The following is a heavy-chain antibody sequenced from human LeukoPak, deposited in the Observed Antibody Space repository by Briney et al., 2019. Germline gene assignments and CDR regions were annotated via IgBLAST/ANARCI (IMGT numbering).Heavy chain of an antibody. J-gene: IGHJ4*02. CDR2: IDPSSTYI. D-gene: IGHD2-2*01. CDR1: GFTFSSYA. CDR3: ARAPTVLVGYCSSSSCQADY. V-gene: IGHV3-21*01. Sequence: GSLRLSCAASGFTFSSYAMHWVRQAPGKGLEWVSAIDPSSTYIYYADSVKGRFTISRDNAENSLYLQMNSLRVEDTAVYYCARAPTVLVGYCSSSSCQADYWGQGTLVTVSS.